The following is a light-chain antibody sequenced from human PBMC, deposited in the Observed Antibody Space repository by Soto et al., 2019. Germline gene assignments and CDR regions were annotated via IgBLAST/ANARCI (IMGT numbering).Light chain of an antibody. CDR1: QSVSSS. V-gene: IGKV3-15*01. Sequence: EIVMTQSPATLSVSPGERATLSCRASQSVSSSLAWYQQKPGQAPRLLIYGASTRATGIPARFSGSGSETEFTLTISSLQAEDSAVYFCQQYNNLSTWTFGQGTKVDIK. J-gene: IGKJ1*01. CDR2: GAS. CDR3: QQYNNLSTWT.